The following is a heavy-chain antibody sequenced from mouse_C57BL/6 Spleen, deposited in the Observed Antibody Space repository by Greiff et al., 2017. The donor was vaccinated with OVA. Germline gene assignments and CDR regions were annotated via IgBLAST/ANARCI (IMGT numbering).Heavy chain of an antibody. V-gene: IGHV3-1*01. Sequence: EVNLVESGPGMVKPSQSLSLTCTVTGYSITSGYDWHWIRHFPGNKLEWMGYISYSGSTNYNPSLKSRISITHDTSKNHFFLKLNSVTTEDTATYYCARDRDYGSSYWYFDVWGQGTLVTVSA. J-gene: IGHJ3*01. CDR2: ISYSGST. CDR1: GYSITSGYD. CDR3: ARDRDYGSSYWYFDV. D-gene: IGHD1-1*01.